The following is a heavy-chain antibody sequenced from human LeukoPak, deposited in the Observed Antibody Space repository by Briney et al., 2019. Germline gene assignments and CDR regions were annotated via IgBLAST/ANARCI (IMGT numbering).Heavy chain of an antibody. CDR1: GFNFSIYP. V-gene: IGHV3-48*01. CDR3: ARDWNYYYMDV. J-gene: IGHJ6*03. D-gene: IGHD3-3*01. CDR2: ISSSSSTI. Sequence: SGGSLRLSCTTSGFNFSIYPMTWVRQAPGKGLEWVSYISSSSSTIYYADSVKGRFTISRDNAKNSLYLQMNSLRAEDTAVYYCARDWNYYYMDVWGKGTTVTVSS.